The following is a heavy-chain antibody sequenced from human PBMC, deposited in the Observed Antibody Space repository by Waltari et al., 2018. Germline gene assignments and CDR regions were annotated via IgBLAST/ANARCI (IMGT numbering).Heavy chain of an antibody. CDR2: IWFDGSNK. V-gene: IGHV3-33*01. J-gene: IGHJ4*02. D-gene: IGHD6-6*01. CDR3: ARETGSSSEAY. CDR1: GFTFSRYG. Sequence: QVQLVESGGGVVQPGGSLSLSCAASGFTFSRYGMHWVRQAPGKGLEWVAVIWFDGSNKFYADSVRGRFTISRDNSKNTLYLLMNSLRADDTAVYYCARETGSSSEAYWGQGTLVTVSS.